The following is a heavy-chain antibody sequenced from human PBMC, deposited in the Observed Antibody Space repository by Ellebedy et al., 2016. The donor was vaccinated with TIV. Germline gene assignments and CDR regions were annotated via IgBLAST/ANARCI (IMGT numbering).Heavy chain of an antibody. D-gene: IGHD5-18*01. V-gene: IGHV4-39*01. CDR2: IYYSGST. Sequence: MPSETLSLTCTVSGGSISSSSYYWGWIRQPPGKGLEWIGSIYYSGSTYYNPSLKSRVTISVDTSKNQFSLKLSSVTAADTAVYYCARHFDTAMDPYWFDPWGQGTLVTVSS. CDR1: GGSISSSSYY. CDR3: ARHFDTAMDPYWFDP. J-gene: IGHJ5*02.